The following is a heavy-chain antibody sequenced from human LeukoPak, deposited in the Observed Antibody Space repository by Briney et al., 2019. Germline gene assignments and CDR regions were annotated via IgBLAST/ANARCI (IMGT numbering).Heavy chain of an antibody. J-gene: IGHJ4*02. CDR2: IYYSGST. CDR1: GASISSYY. CDR3: ARKGVSDLYYFDS. D-gene: IGHD3-16*01. Sequence: SETLSLTCTVSGASISSYYWSWIRQPPGKGLEWMGNIYYSGSTNYNSSLKSRVTISVDTSKSQISLKLRSVTAADTAVYYCARKGVSDLYYFDSWGQGTLVTVSS. V-gene: IGHV4-59*08.